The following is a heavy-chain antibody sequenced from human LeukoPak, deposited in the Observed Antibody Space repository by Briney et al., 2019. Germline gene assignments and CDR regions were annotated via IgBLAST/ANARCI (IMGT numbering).Heavy chain of an antibody. CDR3: ARDLLGGYSYGYDAFDI. CDR2: IYSGGST. V-gene: IGHV3-66*01. D-gene: IGHD5-18*01. CDR1: GGSISSGGYS. J-gene: IGHJ3*02. Sequence: ETLSLTCAVSGGSISSGGYSWSWVRQAPGKGLEWVSVIYSGGSTYYADSVKGRFTISRDNSKNTLYLQMNSLRAEDTAVYYCARDLLGGYSYGYDAFDIWGQGTMVTVSS.